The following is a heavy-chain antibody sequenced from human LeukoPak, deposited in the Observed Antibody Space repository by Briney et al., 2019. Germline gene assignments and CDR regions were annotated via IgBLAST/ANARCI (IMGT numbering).Heavy chain of an antibody. CDR2: LYSRGSP. CDR3: ARLQPNSGEWAFDI. CDR1: GASISTYY. V-gene: IGHV4-59*01. Sequence: SETLSLTCTVSGASISTYYWSWIRQSPGKGLERIGYLYSRGSPNYNPSLKRRVTISVDTSKNHFSLTLSSVTAADTAVYYCARLQPNSGEWAFDIWGQGTMVTVSS. J-gene: IGHJ3*02. D-gene: IGHD1-1*01.